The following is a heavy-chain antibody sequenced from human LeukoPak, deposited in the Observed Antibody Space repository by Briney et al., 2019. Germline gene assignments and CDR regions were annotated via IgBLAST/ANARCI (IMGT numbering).Heavy chain of an antibody. CDR2: INHSGST. Sequence: SETLSLTCAVYGGSFSGYYWSWIRQPPGKGLEWIGEINHSGSTNYNPSLKSRVTISVDTSKNQFSLKLSSVTAADTAVYYCARGPLYYYDSSGYYWGSNTPAFDYWGQGTLVTVSS. D-gene: IGHD3-22*01. CDR3: ARGPLYYYDSSGYYWGSNTPAFDY. V-gene: IGHV4-34*01. J-gene: IGHJ4*02. CDR1: GGSFSGYY.